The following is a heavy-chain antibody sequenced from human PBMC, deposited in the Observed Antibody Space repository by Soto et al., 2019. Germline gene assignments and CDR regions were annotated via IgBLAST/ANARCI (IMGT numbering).Heavy chain of an antibody. J-gene: IGHJ6*02. Sequence: QVQLVQSGAEVKKPGSSVKVSCKASGGTFSSYAISWVRQAPGQGLEWMGGIIPILGTADYAQKLQGRVTITADESTSTAYMELSSLRSEDTAVYYCASIRANTYYYGMDVWGQGTTVTVSS. CDR2: IIPILGTA. CDR3: ASIRANTYYYGMDV. V-gene: IGHV1-69*11. D-gene: IGHD3-10*01. CDR1: GGTFSSYA.